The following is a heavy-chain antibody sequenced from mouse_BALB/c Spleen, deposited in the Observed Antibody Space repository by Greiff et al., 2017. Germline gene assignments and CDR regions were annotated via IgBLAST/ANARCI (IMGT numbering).Heavy chain of an antibody. CDR3: ARDTVTTDWYFDV. CDR1: GFSLTSYG. Sequence: VQLVESGPGLVAPSQSLSITCTVSGFSLTSYGVHWVRQPPGKGLEWLGVIWAGGSTNYNSALMSRLSISKDNSKSQVFLKMNSLQTDDTAMYYCARDTVTTDWYFDVWGAGTTVTVSS. D-gene: IGHD1-1*01. V-gene: IGHV2-9*02. CDR2: IWAGGST. J-gene: IGHJ1*01.